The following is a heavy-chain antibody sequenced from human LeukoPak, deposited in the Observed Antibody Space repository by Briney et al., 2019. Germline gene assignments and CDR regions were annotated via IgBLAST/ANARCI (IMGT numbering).Heavy chain of an antibody. CDR3: ARGDGCNFFDY. V-gene: IGHV3-53*01. J-gene: IGHJ4*02. D-gene: IGHD5-24*01. CDR2: IYVDGTT. Sequence: PGGSLRLSCAASGFTVSSNYMSWVRQAPGKGLEWVSVIYVDGTTYYADSVKGRFTISRDNSKNTLSLQMNSLRAEDTAVYYCARGDGCNFFDYWGQGTLVTVSS. CDR1: GFTVSSNY.